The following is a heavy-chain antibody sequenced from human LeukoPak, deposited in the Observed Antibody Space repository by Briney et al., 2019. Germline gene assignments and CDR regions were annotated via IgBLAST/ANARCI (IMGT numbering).Heavy chain of an antibody. D-gene: IGHD3-10*01. CDR3: ARTLGSDAFDI. V-gene: IGHV4-59*12. J-gene: IGHJ3*02. CDR2: IYYSGST. CDR1: GGSISSYY. Sequence: SETQSLTCTVSGGSISSYYWSWVRQPVGKGLEWIGYIYYSGSTNYNPSLKSRVTISVDRSKNQFSLKLSSVTAADTAVYYCARTLGSDAFDIWGQGTMVTVSS.